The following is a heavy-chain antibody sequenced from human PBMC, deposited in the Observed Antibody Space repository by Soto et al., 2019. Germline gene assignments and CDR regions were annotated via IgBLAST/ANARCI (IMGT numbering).Heavy chain of an antibody. D-gene: IGHD2-15*01. CDR2: INAGNWNT. CDR3: ARDSSIVVDGGSCQDY. V-gene: IGHV1-3*01. J-gene: IGHJ4*02. Sequence: ASVKVSCKASGYTFSNFAMHWVRQAPGQRLEWMGWINAGNWNTKFSQKFQGRVTITSDTSASTAYMELSSLRSDDTAVYYCARDSSIVVDGGSCQDYWGQGTQVTVSS. CDR1: GYTFSNFA.